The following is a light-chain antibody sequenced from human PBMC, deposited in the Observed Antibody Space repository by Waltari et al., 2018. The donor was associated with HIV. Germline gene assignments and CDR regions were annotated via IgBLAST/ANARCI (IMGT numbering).Light chain of an antibody. CDR2: WAA. J-gene: IGKJ3*01. Sequence: DIVMTQSPDSLTVSLGAMAAFNCTSSQSVFYSSDNKNYLAWYQQKPGQPPKLLIYWAATRESGVPDRFSGSGSGTDFTLTITSLQAEDVAVYYCQQYYSTPFTFGPGTKVDIK. CDR3: QQYYSTPFT. V-gene: IGKV4-1*01. CDR1: QSVFYSSDNKNY.